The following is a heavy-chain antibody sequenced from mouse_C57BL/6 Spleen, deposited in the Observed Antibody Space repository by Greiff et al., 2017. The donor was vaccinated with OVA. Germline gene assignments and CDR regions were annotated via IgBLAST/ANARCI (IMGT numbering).Heavy chain of an antibody. CDR1: GFTFSSYG. D-gene: IGHD3-1*01. CDR3: ARLRDLYFDY. V-gene: IGHV5-6*01. J-gene: IGHJ2*01. Sequence: EVQLVESGGDLVKPGGSLKLSCAASGFTFSSYGMSWVRQTPDKRLEWVATISSGGSYPYYPDSVKGRFTISRDNATNTLYLQMSSLKSEDTAMYYCARLRDLYFDYWGQGTTLTVSS. CDR2: ISSGGSYP.